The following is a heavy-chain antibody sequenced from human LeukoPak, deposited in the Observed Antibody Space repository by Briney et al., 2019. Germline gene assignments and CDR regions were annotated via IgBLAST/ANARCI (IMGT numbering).Heavy chain of an antibody. CDR2: ISGSGGST. J-gene: IGHJ4*02. Sequence: GGSLRLSCAASGFTFSRYAMGWVRQAPGKGLEWVSAISGSGGSTDYEDSVKGRFTISRDNSKNTLYLEMNSLRAEDTAVYYCAKHTPVNYYDSSGYYLQLGYWGQGTLVTVSS. V-gene: IGHV3-23*01. CDR1: GFTFSRYA. CDR3: AKHTPVNYYDSSGYYLQLGY. D-gene: IGHD3-22*01.